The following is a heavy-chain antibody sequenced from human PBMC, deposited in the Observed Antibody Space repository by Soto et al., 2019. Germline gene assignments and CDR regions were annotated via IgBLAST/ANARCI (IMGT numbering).Heavy chain of an antibody. V-gene: IGHV3-49*03. J-gene: IGHJ6*02. D-gene: IGHD2-21*02. CDR3: TRDDSYYYYGMDV. CDR1: GFTFGDYA. Sequence: SLRLSCTASGFTFGDYAMSWFRQAPGKGLEWVGFIRSKAYGGTTEYAASVKGRFTISRDDSKSIAYPQMNSLKTEDTAVYYCTRDDSYYYYGMDVWGQGTTVTVSS. CDR2: IRSKAYGGTT.